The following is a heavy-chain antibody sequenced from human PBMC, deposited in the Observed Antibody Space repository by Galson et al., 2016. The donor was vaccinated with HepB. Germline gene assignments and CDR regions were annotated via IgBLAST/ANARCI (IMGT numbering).Heavy chain of an antibody. CDR1: GFSLATRGVG. CDR3: VHRGSTGEDYFKY. CDR2: IYWDDDK. Sequence: PALVKPTQTLTVTCTFSGFSLATRGVGVGWIRQPPGKALEWLGLIYWDDDKRYSSSLQTRLTITKDTPKNQVVLTLANMDPVDTATYYCVHRGSTGEDYFKYWGQGILVTVSS. V-gene: IGHV2-5*02. D-gene: IGHD3-10*01. J-gene: IGHJ4*02.